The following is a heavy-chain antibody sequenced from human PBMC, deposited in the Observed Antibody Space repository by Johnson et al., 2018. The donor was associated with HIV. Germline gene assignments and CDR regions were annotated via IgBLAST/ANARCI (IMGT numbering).Heavy chain of an antibody. CDR2: VFSGDNT. Sequence: VQLVESGGGLVQPGGSLRLSCVVSGFTVSSYYMSWVRQAPGKGLEWVSIVFSGDNTYYADSVRGRFTIARDKSRNTLYLQMDSLGADDTAMYYCARAKDAAYPYDAFDVWGHGTMVIVSA. D-gene: IGHD2-15*01. CDR1: GFTVSSYY. J-gene: IGHJ3*01. V-gene: IGHV3-66*01. CDR3: ARAKDAAYPYDAFDV.